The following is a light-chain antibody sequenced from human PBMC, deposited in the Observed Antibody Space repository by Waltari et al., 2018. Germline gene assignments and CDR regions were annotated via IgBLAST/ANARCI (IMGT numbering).Light chain of an antibody. J-gene: IGKJ1*01. CDR3: QQHGSLPAT. CDR1: QSVNGR. Sequence: IVLTQSPGTLSLSPGDRVTLSCRASQSVNGRLVWYQQKPGQAPRLLIYGTSSRATGIPDRFSGSGSGTDFSLTISRLEPEDFAVYYCQQHGSLPATFGQGTKVEVK. V-gene: IGKV3-20*01. CDR2: GTS.